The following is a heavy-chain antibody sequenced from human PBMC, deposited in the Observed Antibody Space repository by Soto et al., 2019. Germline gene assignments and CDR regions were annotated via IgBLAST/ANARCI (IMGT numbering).Heavy chain of an antibody. CDR1: GFTFTRFS. CDR3: ERESEDLTSNFVD. V-gene: IGHV3-21*06. Sequence: GEYLRLSCSASGFTFTRFSMNWVLQAPGKGLEWVSSISSTTNYIYYGDSMKGRFTISRDNAKNSLYLEMNSLRAEDTAVYYCERESEDLTSNFVDCGTGARITV. CDR2: ISSTTNYI. J-gene: IGHJ4*02.